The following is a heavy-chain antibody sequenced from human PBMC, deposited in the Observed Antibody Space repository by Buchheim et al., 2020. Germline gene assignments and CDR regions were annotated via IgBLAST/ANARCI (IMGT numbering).Heavy chain of an antibody. D-gene: IGHD3-22*01. CDR3: AKDLGYYDSSGYYLDGFDY. J-gene: IGHJ4*02. V-gene: IGHV3-23*01. CDR1: GFTFSSYA. CDR2: ISGSGGST. Sequence: EVQLLESGGGLVQPGGSLRLSCAASGFTFSSYAMSWVRQAPGKGLEWVSAISGSGGSTYYADSVKGRFTISRDNSKNTLYLQMNSLRAEDTAVYYCAKDLGYYDSSGYYLDGFDYWGQGTL.